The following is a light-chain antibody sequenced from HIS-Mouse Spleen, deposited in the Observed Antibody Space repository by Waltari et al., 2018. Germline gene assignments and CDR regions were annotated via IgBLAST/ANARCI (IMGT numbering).Light chain of an antibody. CDR3: QAWDSSTVV. J-gene: IGLJ2*01. V-gene: IGLV3-1*01. CDR2: QDS. CDR1: KLGDKY. Sequence: SYELTQPPSVSVSPGQTASITCSGDKLGDKYACWYQQKPGQSPVLVIYQDSKRPSGIPERFSGSNSGNTGTLTISGTQAMDEADYYCQAWDSSTVVFGGGNKLTVL.